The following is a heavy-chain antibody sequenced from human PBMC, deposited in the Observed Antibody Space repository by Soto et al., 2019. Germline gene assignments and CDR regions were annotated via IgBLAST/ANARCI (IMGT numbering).Heavy chain of an antibody. J-gene: IGHJ3*02. D-gene: IGHD3-9*01. CDR1: GFTFSSYS. V-gene: IGHV3-21*01. Sequence: PGGSLRLSCAASGFTFSSYSMNWVRQAPGKGLEWFSSISSSSSYIYYADSVKGRFTISRDNAKNSLYLQMNSLRAEDTAVYYCARDFFAYDILTGQVAFDIWGQGTMVTVSS. CDR2: ISSSSSYI. CDR3: ARDFFAYDILTGQVAFDI.